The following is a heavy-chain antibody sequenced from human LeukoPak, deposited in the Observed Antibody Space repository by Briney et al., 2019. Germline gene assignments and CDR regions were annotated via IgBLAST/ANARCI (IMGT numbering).Heavy chain of an antibody. J-gene: IGHJ4*02. CDR3: AKSETYYYGSAIDYFDY. D-gene: IGHD3-10*01. CDR1: GFTFSSYA. CDR2: ISGSGGST. Sequence: GGSLRLSCAASGFTFSSYAMSWVRQAPGKGLEWVSAISGSGGSTYYADSVKGRFTISRDNSKNTLYLQTNSLRAEDTAVYYCAKSETYYYGSAIDYFDYWGQGTLVTVSS. V-gene: IGHV3-23*01.